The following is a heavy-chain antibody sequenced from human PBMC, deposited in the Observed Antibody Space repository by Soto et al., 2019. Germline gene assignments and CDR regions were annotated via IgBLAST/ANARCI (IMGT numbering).Heavy chain of an antibody. V-gene: IGHV4-59*01. CDR1: GGSISSYY. J-gene: IGHJ4*02. CDR2: IYYSGST. Sequence: ETLSLTCTVSGGSISSYYWSWIRQPPGKGLEWIGYIYYSGSTNYNPSLKSRVTISVDTSKNQSSLKLSSVTAADTAVYYCARFGGATTFDYWGQGTLVTVSS. D-gene: IGHD1-26*01. CDR3: ARFGGATTFDY.